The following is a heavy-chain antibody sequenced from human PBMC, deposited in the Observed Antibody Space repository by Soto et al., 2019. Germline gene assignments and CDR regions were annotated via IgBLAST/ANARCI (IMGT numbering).Heavy chain of an antibody. D-gene: IGHD2-15*01. CDR2: IYYSGST. J-gene: IGHJ5*02. CDR1: GGSISSGGYY. V-gene: IGHV4-31*03. Sequence: QVQLQESGPGLVKPSQTLSLTCTVSGGSISSGGYYWSWIRQHPGKGLEWFGYIYYSGSTYYNPSLKSRVTISVDTSKNPFSLKLSSVTAADTAVYYCARQVVVAARPEGWFDPWGQGTLVTVSS. CDR3: ARQVVVAARPEGWFDP.